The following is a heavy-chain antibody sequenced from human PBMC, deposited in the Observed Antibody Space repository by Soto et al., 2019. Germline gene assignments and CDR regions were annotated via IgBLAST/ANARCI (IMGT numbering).Heavy chain of an antibody. CDR2: INAGNGNT. CDR3: ARSEAGYYYFDY. J-gene: IGHJ4*02. Sequence: QVQLVQSGAEVKKPGASVKVSCKASGYTFTSYAMHWVRQAPGQRLEWMGWINAGNGNTKYSQKFQGRVTITRDTSASTAYMELSSLRSEDTAVYYCARSEAGYYYFDYRGQGTLVTVSS. V-gene: IGHV1-3*01. D-gene: IGHD3-22*01. CDR1: GYTFTSYA.